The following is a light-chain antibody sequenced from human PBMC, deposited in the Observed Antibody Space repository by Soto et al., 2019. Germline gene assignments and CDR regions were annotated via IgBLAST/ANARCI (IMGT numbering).Light chain of an antibody. CDR1: QSVSSY. V-gene: IGKV3-11*01. Sequence: EIVLTQSPATLSLSPGERATLSCRASQSVSSYLAWYQQKPGQAPRLLIYDASNRATGIPARFSGSGSGTDFTLSISRLEPEDFSGEYCQQLSKSFTFGPGIKVDIK. CDR3: QQLSKSFT. J-gene: IGKJ3*01. CDR2: DAS.